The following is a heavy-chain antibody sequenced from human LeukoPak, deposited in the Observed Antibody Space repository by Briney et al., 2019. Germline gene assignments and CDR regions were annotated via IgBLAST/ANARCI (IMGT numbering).Heavy chain of an antibody. D-gene: IGHD4-17*01. CDR3: ARDYGETVGCFDP. CDR2: ISYDGTDK. J-gene: IGHJ5*02. V-gene: IGHV3-30*04. Sequence: AGGSLRLSCAASGFTFSDYAMHWVRQAPGKGLEWVAVISYDGTDKHYPDSVKGRFTISRDNSKHTLYLQMNSLRGEDTAVYYCARDYGETVGCFDPWGQGTLVTVSS. CDR1: GFTFSDYA.